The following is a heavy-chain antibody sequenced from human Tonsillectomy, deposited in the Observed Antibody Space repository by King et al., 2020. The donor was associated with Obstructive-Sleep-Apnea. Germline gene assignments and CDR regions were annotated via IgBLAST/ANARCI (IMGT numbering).Heavy chain of an antibody. J-gene: IGHJ4*02. CDR3: ARDPAAASTRGDY. D-gene: IGHD6-13*01. V-gene: IGHV1-18*01. CDR1: GYTFTHYG. CDR2: INTYNGDT. Sequence: QLVQSGAEVKKPGASVKVSCKASGYTFTHYGISWVRQAPGQGLEWMGWINTYNGDTNHAQKLQGRGTMTTDTSTTTAYMELRSLGSDDTAVYYCARDPAAASTRGDYWGQGTLVTVSS.